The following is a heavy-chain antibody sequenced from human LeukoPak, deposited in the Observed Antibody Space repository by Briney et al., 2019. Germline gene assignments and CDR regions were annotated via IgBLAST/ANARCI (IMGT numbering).Heavy chain of an antibody. D-gene: IGHD5-24*01. Sequence: PGGSLRLSCAASGFTFSSYEMNWVRQAPGKGLEWVSYISSSGSTIYYADSVKGRFTISRDNAKNSLYLQMNSLRAEDTAVYYCARVESYYYYYMDVWGEGTTVTVSS. V-gene: IGHV3-48*03. J-gene: IGHJ6*03. CDR1: GFTFSSYE. CDR2: ISSSGSTI. CDR3: ARVESYYYYYMDV.